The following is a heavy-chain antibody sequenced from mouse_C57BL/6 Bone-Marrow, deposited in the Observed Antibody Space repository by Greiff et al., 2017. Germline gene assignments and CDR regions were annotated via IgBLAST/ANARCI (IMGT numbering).Heavy chain of an antibody. CDR2: IYPGSGST. J-gene: IGHJ1*03. CDR1: GYTFTSYW. D-gene: IGHD2-5*01. V-gene: IGHV1-55*01. Sequence: QVQLQQSGAELVKPGASVKMSCKASGYTFTSYWITWVKQRPGQGLEWIGDIYPGSGSTNYNEKLKSKATLTVDTSSSTAYMQHSSLTSEDSAVYYCARGGIDSNYWYFDVWGTGTTVTVSS. CDR3: ARGGIDSNYWYFDV.